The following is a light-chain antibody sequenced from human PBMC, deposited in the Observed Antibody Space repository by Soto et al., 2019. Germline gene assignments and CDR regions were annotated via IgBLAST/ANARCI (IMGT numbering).Light chain of an antibody. V-gene: IGKV1-33*01. Sequence: DIQMTQSPSSLSASVGDRVTITCQASQDISNYLNWYQQKPGKAPKLLICDASNLETGVPSRFSGSGSGTDFTFTIISLQPEDIATYYCQQYDNLPLTFGGGTKVEIK. J-gene: IGKJ4*01. CDR1: QDISNY. CDR2: DAS. CDR3: QQYDNLPLT.